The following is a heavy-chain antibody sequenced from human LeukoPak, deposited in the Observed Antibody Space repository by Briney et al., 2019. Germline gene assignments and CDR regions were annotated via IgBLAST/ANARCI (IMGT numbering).Heavy chain of an antibody. CDR3: ARLGSVGYYNYQYMDI. CDR1: GGSFSGYY. D-gene: IGHD3-10*01. Sequence: SETLSLTCAVYGGSFSGYYWSWIRQPPGKGLEWIGEINDIGNTNYDPSLRSRVTISVDTSKNQLSLSLTSATAADTAVYFCARLGSVGYYNYQYMDIWGNGTTVTVSS. J-gene: IGHJ6*03. V-gene: IGHV4-34*01. CDR2: INDIGNT.